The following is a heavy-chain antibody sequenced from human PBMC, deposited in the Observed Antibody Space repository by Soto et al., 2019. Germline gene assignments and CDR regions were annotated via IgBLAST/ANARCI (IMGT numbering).Heavy chain of an antibody. Sequence: GGSLRLSCAASGFTFSSYAMHWVRQAPGKGLEWVAVISYDGSNKYYADSVKGRFTISRDNSKNTLYLQMNSLRAEDTAVYYCAREGRTGTRDYYGMDVWGQGTTVTVSS. CDR3: AREGRTGTRDYYGMDV. D-gene: IGHD1-7*01. CDR2: ISYDGSNK. CDR1: GFTFSSYA. J-gene: IGHJ6*02. V-gene: IGHV3-30-3*01.